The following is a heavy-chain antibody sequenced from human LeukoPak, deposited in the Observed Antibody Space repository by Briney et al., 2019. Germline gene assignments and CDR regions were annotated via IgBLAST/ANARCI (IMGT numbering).Heavy chain of an antibody. V-gene: IGHV1-2*06. J-gene: IGHJ3*02. D-gene: IGHD6-19*01. CDR1: GYTVTGYY. Sequence: ASVKVSCKASGYTVTGYYMHWVRQAPGQGLEWMGRINPNSGGTNYAQKFQGRVTMTRDTSISTAYMELSRLRSDDTAVYYCARLDAFEDSSGWFTTTDAFDIWGQGTMVTVSS. CDR3: ARLDAFEDSSGWFTTTDAFDI. CDR2: INPNSGGT.